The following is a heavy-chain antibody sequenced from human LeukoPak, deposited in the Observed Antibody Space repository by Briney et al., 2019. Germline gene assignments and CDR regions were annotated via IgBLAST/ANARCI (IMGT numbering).Heavy chain of an antibody. V-gene: IGHV4-59*08. CDR3: ARRWVYDKRAFDA. CDR2: IYYSGST. J-gene: IGHJ3*01. CDR1: GGSISSYY. Sequence: SETLSLTCTVSGGSISSYYWSWIRQPPGKGLEWIGYIYYSGSTNYNPSLKSRVTISLDTSKNQFSLNLSSVTAADTAVYYYARRWVYDKRAFDAWGQGTMVTVSS. D-gene: IGHD3-16*01.